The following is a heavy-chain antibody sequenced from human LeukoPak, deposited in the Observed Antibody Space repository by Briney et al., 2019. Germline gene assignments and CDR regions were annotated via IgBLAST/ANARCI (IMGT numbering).Heavy chain of an antibody. D-gene: IGHD6-19*01. Sequence: SETLSLTCTVSGGSISSYYWSWIRQPPGKGLEWIGYIYYSGSTNYNPSLKSRVTISVDTSKNQFSLKLSSVTAADTAVYYCAREEYSSGWFPYYFDYWGQETLVTVST. J-gene: IGHJ4*02. CDR2: IYYSGST. V-gene: IGHV4-59*01. CDR3: AREEYSSGWFPYYFDY. CDR1: GGSISSYY.